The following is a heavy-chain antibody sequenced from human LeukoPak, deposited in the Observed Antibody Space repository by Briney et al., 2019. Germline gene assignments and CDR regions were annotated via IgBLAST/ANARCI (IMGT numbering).Heavy chain of an antibody. D-gene: IGHD6-19*01. CDR2: IKQDGSEK. V-gene: IGHV3-7*01. Sequence: PGGSLRISCAASGFTSSNYWMSWARQAPGKGLEWVANIKQDGSEKYYVDSVKGRFTISRDNAKNSLYLQMNSLRAEDTAVYYCARDRGSSGWYEFDYWGQGTLVTVSS. CDR3: ARDRGSSGWYEFDY. J-gene: IGHJ4*02. CDR1: GFTSSNYW.